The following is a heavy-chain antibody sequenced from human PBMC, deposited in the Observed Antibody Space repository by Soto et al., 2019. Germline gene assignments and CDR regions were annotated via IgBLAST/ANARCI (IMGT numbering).Heavy chain of an antibody. CDR2: ISAYNGNT. CDR3: ARDIGLLWFGEPIWSYYFDY. Sequence: GASVKVSCKASGYTFTSYGISWVRQAPGQGLEWMGWISAYNGNTNYAQKLQGRVTMTTDTSTSTAYMELRSLRSDDTAVYYCARDIGLLWFGEPIWSYYFDYWGQGTLVTVSS. J-gene: IGHJ4*02. D-gene: IGHD3-10*01. V-gene: IGHV1-18*01. CDR1: GYTFTSYG.